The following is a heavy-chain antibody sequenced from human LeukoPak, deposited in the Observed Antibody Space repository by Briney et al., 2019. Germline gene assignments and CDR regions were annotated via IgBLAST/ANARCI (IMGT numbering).Heavy chain of an antibody. CDR2: IKTDGSEK. CDR1: GFTFSSYW. D-gene: IGHD3-10*02. J-gene: IGHJ4*02. V-gene: IGHV3-7*03. Sequence: GGSLRLSCAASGFTFSSYWMSWVRQDPGKGLEWVANIKTDGSEKYYADSVKGRFTISRDNSKNTLYLQMNSLRAEDTAVYYCAMGYVRYYFDYWGQGTLVTVSS. CDR3: AMGYVRYYFDY.